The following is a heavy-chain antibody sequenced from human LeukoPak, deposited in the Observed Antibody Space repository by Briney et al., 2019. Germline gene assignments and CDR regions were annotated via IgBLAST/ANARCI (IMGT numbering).Heavy chain of an antibody. Sequence: GASVKVSCKASGYTFTSYDINWVRQAPGQGLEWMGWMNPNSGNTDYAQKFQGRVTMTRNTSISTAYMELSSLTSEDTAVYYCARCLEVMGKHHYYYYMDVWGKGTTVTVSS. J-gene: IGHJ6*03. V-gene: IGHV1-8*01. CDR2: MNPNSGNT. D-gene: IGHD2-21*01. CDR3: ARCLEVMGKHHYYYYMDV. CDR1: GYTFTSYD.